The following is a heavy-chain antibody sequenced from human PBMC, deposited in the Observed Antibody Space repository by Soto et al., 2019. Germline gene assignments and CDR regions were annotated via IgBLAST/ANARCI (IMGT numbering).Heavy chain of an antibody. D-gene: IGHD2-15*01. V-gene: IGHV1-58*01. J-gene: IGHJ6*02. CDR1: GFTFTSSA. Sequence: ASVKVSCKASGFTFTSSAVQWVRQARGQRLERIGWIVVGSGNTNYAQKFQERVTITRDMSTSTAYMELSSLRSEDTAVYYCAAGGRAGCSGGSCYGYYYGMDVWGQGTTVTVSS. CDR2: IVVGSGNT. CDR3: AAGGRAGCSGGSCYGYYYGMDV.